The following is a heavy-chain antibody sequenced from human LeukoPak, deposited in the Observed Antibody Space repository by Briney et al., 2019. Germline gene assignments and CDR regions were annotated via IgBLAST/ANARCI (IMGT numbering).Heavy chain of an antibody. D-gene: IGHD2-21*01. V-gene: IGHV4-34*01. Sequence: KPSETLSLTCAVYGGSFSGYYWSWIRQPPGKGLEWIGEINHSGSTNYNPSLKSRVTISVDTSKNQFSLKLSSVTAADTAVYYCAREWVVMGYFDYWGQGTLVTVSS. CDR1: GGSFSGYY. J-gene: IGHJ4*02. CDR3: AREWVVMGYFDY. CDR2: INHSGST.